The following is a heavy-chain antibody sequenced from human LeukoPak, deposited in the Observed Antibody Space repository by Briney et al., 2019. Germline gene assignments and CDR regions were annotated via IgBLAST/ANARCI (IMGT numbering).Heavy chain of an antibody. J-gene: IGHJ4*02. CDR2: IYYSGST. Sequence: SETLSLTCTVSGGSISTYYWSWIRQPPGKGLEWIGYIYYSGSTNYNPSLKSRVTISVDTSKNQFSLKLSSVTAADTAVYYCARDSPWGGCDYWGQGTLVTVSS. D-gene: IGHD6-19*01. CDR3: ARDSPWGGCDY. CDR1: GGSISTYY. V-gene: IGHV4-59*12.